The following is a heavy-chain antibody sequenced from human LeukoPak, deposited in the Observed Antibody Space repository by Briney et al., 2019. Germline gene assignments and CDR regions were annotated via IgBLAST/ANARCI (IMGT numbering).Heavy chain of an antibody. CDR3: AREGGNSSGRHAFDI. Sequence: GASVKVSCKASGYTFTSYYMHWVRQAPGQGLEWMGIINPSGGSTSYAQKFQGRVTMTRDTSTSTVYMELRSLRSDDTAVYYCAREGGNSSGRHAFDIWGQGTMVTVSS. V-gene: IGHV1-46*01. D-gene: IGHD3-22*01. CDR1: GYTFTSYY. CDR2: INPSGGST. J-gene: IGHJ3*02.